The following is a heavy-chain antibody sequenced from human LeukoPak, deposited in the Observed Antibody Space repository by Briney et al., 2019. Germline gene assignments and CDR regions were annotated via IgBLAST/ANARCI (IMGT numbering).Heavy chain of an antibody. CDR1: GFTFNNAW. Sequence: PGGSLRLSCAASGFTFNNAWMNWARQAPGKGLEWVGRIKSKLDGGTTDYAAPVKGRFAISRDDSKNMLYLQMNSLTTEDTAVYYCTTYYYDSSGHPYLDYWGQGTLVTVSS. CDR2: IKSKLDGGTT. D-gene: IGHD3-22*01. V-gene: IGHV3-15*07. CDR3: TTYYYDSSGHPYLDY. J-gene: IGHJ4*02.